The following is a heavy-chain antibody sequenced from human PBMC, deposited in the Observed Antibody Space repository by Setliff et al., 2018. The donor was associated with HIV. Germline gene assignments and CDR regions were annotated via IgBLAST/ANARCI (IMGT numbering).Heavy chain of an antibody. V-gene: IGHV3-15*04. D-gene: IGHD4-4*01. CDR1: GFTVSSYY. J-gene: IGHJ4*02. CDR2: IGGQGEGGTT. Sequence: GGSLRLSCAASGFTVSSYYMSWVRQAPGKGLEWVGRIGGQGEGGTTAYAPPVRARFTISRDNSKNTLYLQLNSLRAEDTAVYYCAREQMTTVNYFDYWGRGTLVTVSS. CDR3: AREQMTTVNYFDY.